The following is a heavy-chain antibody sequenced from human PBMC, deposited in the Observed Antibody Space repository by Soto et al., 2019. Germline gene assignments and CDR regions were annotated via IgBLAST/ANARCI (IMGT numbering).Heavy chain of an antibody. CDR1: GFTFTDHY. D-gene: IGHD3-22*01. CDR3: ATGQYYYDSGAYYYS. CDR2: ISSSSSYT. V-gene: IGHV3-11*05. Sequence: QVQLVESGGGLVKPGGSLRLSCAASGFTFTDHYMTWIRQAPGKGLEWVSYISSSSSYTNYAYSVKGRFTISRDNAKNSLYLQMNSLRDEDTAVYYCATGQYYYDSGAYYYSWGQGTLVTVSS. J-gene: IGHJ4*02.